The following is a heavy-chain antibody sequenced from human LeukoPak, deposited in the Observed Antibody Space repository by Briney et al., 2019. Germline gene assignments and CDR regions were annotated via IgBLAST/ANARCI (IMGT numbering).Heavy chain of an antibody. J-gene: IGHJ4*02. CDR1: GFTFSSYY. CDR2: IKEDGSEQ. D-gene: IGHD3-3*01. V-gene: IGHV3-7*01. CDR3: ARGGWNGYFDY. Sequence: PGGSLRLSCAASGFTFSSYYMSWVRQAPGKGLEWVADIKEDGSEQHYVDSVKGRFTISRDNAKNSLYLQMDSLRVEDTAVYYCARGGWNGYFDYWGQGTLVTVSS.